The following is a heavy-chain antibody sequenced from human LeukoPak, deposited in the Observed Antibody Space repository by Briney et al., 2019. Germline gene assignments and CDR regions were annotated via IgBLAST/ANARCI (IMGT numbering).Heavy chain of an antibody. J-gene: IGHJ4*02. D-gene: IGHD6-19*01. CDR3: ATTPLWLVPEFDY. CDR1: GYTFTGHN. Sequence: GASVKVSCKASGYTFTGHNIHWVRQAPGQGLEWMGIINPSGGSTSYAQNFQGRVTMTRDTSTSTVYMELSSLRAEDTAVYYCATTPLWLVPEFDYWGQGTLVTVSS. CDR2: INPSGGST. V-gene: IGHV1-46*01.